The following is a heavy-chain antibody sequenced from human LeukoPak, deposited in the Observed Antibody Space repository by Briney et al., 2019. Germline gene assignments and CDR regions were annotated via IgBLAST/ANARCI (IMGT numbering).Heavy chain of an antibody. D-gene: IGHD2-8*02. Sequence: ASVKVSCKASGYTFTSYDINWLRQATGQGLEWMGWMNPNSGNTGYAQKFQGRVTMTRNTSISTAYMELSSLRSEDTAVYYCARGPPGGYYMDVWGKGTTVTVSS. CDR2: MNPNSGNT. CDR3: ARGPPGGYYMDV. CDR1: GYTFTSYD. J-gene: IGHJ6*03. V-gene: IGHV1-8*01.